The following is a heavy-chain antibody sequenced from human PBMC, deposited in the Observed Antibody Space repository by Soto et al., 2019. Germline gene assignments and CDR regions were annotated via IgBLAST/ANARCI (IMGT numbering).Heavy chain of an antibody. CDR1: GFTFSSCG. CDR2: ISANGGST. J-gene: IGHJ5*02. D-gene: IGHD2-21*01. CDR3: ARGSATGVWFFDP. V-gene: IGHV3-64*01. Sequence: EVQLVESGGGLVQPGGSLRLSCVASGFTFSSCGMHWVRQSPGKGLEYVSAISANGGSTFYANSVKGRFTVSRDNSKNTLYLQMGSLRVEDMAVYYCARGSATGVWFFDPWGQGALVTVSS.